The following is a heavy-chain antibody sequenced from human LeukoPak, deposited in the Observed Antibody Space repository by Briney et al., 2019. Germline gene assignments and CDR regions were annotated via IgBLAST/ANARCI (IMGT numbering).Heavy chain of an antibody. Sequence: GGSLRLSCGASGFTFSSYAMHWVRQAPGKGLEWLAVILSDGSNKNYAASVKGRLTISRDSSKNTLFLQMNSLRVEDTAVYYCARDGRSYNIDYWGQGTLVTVSS. CDR3: ARDGRSYNIDY. CDR2: ILSDGSNK. J-gene: IGHJ4*01. CDR1: GFTFSSYA. D-gene: IGHD3-10*01. V-gene: IGHV3-30*04.